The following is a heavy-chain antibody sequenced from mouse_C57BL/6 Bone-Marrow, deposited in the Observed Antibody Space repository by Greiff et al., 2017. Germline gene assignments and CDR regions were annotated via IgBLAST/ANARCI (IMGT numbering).Heavy chain of an antibody. CDR2: IDPENGDT. CDR1: GFNIKDDY. Sequence: VQLQQSGAELVRPGASVKLSCTASGFNIKDDYMHWVKQRPEQGLEWIGWIDPENGDTEYASKFQGKATITADTSSNTAYLQLSSLTSEDTAVYYCTTSGYYWYFDVWGTGTPVTVSS. D-gene: IGHD2-2*01. CDR3: TTSGYYWYFDV. J-gene: IGHJ1*03. V-gene: IGHV14-4*01.